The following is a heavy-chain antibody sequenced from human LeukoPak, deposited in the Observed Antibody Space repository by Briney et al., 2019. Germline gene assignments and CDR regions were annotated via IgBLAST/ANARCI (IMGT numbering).Heavy chain of an antibody. D-gene: IGHD6-13*01. J-gene: IGHJ3*02. Sequence: SETLSLTCTVSGGSISSYYWSWIRQPPGKGLEWIGYIYYSGSTNYNPSLKSRVTISVDTSKNQFSLKLSSVAAADTAVYYCARHKSYSSSWYRGSHAFDIWGQGTMVTVSS. CDR3: ARHKSYSSSWYRGSHAFDI. CDR2: IYYSGST. CDR1: GGSISSYY. V-gene: IGHV4-59*08.